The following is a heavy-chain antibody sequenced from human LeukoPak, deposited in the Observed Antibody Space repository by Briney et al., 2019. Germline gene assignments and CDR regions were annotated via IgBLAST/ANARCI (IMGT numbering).Heavy chain of an antibody. V-gene: IGHV3-23*01. CDR1: GFTFSSYA. CDR2: ISGSGGST. J-gene: IGHJ4*02. CDR3: VKESPYPVGSTSRIYYFDN. D-gene: IGHD1-26*01. Sequence: GGSLRLSCAASGFTFSSYAMSWVRQAPGKGLEWVSAISGSGGSTYYADSVKVRFTISRDNSKNTLYLQMNSLRAEDTAVYYCVKESPYPVGSTSRIYYFDNWGQGTLVTVSS.